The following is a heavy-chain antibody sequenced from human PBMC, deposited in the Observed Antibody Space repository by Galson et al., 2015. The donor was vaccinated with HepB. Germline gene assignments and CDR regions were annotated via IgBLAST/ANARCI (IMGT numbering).Heavy chain of an antibody. Sequence: SVKVSCKASGYTFTSYAMHWVHQAPGQRLEWMGWINAGNGNTKYSQKFQGRVTITRDTSASTAYMELSSLRAEDTAVYYCARDFFGVVTTTSNWFDPWGQGTLVTVSS. CDR2: INAGNGNT. V-gene: IGHV1-3*01. CDR1: GYTFTSYA. D-gene: IGHD3-3*01. J-gene: IGHJ5*02. CDR3: ARDFFGVVTTTSNWFDP.